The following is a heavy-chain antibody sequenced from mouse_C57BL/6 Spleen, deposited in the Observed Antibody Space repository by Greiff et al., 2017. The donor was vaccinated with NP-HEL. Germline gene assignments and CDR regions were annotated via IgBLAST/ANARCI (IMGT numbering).Heavy chain of an antibody. CDR3: ARNDYPYWYFDV. Sequence: EVKLMESGPGLVKPSQSLSLTCSVTGYSITSGYYWNWIRQFPGNKLEWMGYISYDGSNNYNPSLKNRISITRDTSKNQFFLKLNSVTTEDTATYYCARNDYPYWYFDVWGTGTTVTVSS. CDR2: ISYDGSN. J-gene: IGHJ1*03. D-gene: IGHD2-4*01. V-gene: IGHV3-6*01. CDR1: GYSITSGYY.